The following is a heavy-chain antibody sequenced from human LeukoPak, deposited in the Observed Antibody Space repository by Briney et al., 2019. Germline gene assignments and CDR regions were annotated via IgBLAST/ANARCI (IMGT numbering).Heavy chain of an antibody. J-gene: IGHJ4*02. V-gene: IGHV4-59*08. CDR3: ARHSDPYYDILTGYYSGLSVGD. CDR1: GVSISRYY. Sequence: SETLSLTCTVSGVSISRYYWSWMRQPPGLGLEWIGYIYYSGSTNYNPSLKSRVTISVDTSKNQFSLKLSSVTAADTAVYYCARHSDPYYDILTGYYSGLSVGDWGQGTLVTVSS. D-gene: IGHD3-9*01. CDR2: IYYSGST.